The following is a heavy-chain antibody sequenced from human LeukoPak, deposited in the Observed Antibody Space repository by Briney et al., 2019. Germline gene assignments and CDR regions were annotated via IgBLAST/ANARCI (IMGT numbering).Heavy chain of an antibody. CDR1: GGSISSGSYY. Sequence: SQTLSLTCTVSGGSISSGSYYWSWIRQPAGKGLEWIGRIDTSGSTNYNPSLKSRVTISVDTSKNQFSLNLSSVTAADTAMYYCARLRSGSYRRGSFGFDYWGQGTLVTVSS. D-gene: IGHD1-26*01. CDR2: IDTSGST. V-gene: IGHV4-61*02. CDR3: ARLRSGSYRRGSFGFDY. J-gene: IGHJ4*02.